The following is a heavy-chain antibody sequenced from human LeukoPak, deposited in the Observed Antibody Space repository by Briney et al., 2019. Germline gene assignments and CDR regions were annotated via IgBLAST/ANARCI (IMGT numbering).Heavy chain of an antibody. J-gene: IGHJ4*02. D-gene: IGHD3-22*01. CDR3: AHSVGGYYDSGGYYYGSYYFDY. V-gene: IGHV2-5*02. CDR2: IYWDDDK. CDR1: GFSLSTSGVG. Sequence: ESGPTLVKPTHTLTLTCTFSGFSLSTSGVGVGWIRQPPGNALEWLALIYWDDDKRYSPSLKSRLTITKDTSKNQVVLTMTNMDPVDTATYYCAHSVGGYYDSGGYYYGSYYFDYWAREPWSPSPQ.